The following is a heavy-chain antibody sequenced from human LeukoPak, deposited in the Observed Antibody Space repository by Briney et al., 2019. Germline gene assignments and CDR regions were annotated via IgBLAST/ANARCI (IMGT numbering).Heavy chain of an antibody. CDR3: AKPHYYDSSGYYYEDY. CDR2: ISYDGSNK. Sequence: GRSLRLSCAASGFTFSSYGMHWVRQAPGNGLEWVAVISYDGSNKYYADSVKGRFTISRDNSKNTLYLQMNSLRAEDTAVYYCAKPHYYDSSGYYYEDYWGQGTLVTVSS. CDR1: GFTFSSYG. D-gene: IGHD3-22*01. J-gene: IGHJ4*02. V-gene: IGHV3-30*18.